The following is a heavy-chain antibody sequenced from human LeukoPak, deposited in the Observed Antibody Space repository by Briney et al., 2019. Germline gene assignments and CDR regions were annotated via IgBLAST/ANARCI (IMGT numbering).Heavy chain of an antibody. Sequence: SVKVSCKASGGTFSSYAISWVRQAPGQGLEWMGRIIPILGIANYAQKFQGRVTMTRDASISTAYMELSRLRSDDTAVYYCARDLGLYSSGWLDYWGQGTLVTVSS. J-gene: IGHJ4*02. D-gene: IGHD6-19*01. V-gene: IGHV1-69*04. CDR1: GGTFSSYA. CDR2: IIPILGIA. CDR3: ARDLGLYSSGWLDY.